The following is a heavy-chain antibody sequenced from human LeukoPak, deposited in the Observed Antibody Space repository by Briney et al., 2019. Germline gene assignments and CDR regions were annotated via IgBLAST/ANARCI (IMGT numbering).Heavy chain of an antibody. J-gene: IGHJ4*02. CDR3: ARGVLREQQLGLDY. Sequence: EASVKVSCKASGYTFTSYAIHWVRQAPGQRLEWMGWINAGNGNTQYSQKFQGRVTITRDTSASTAYVELSSLRSEDTAVYYCARGVLREQQLGLDYWGQGTLVTVSS. CDR1: GYTFTSYA. V-gene: IGHV1-3*01. CDR2: INAGNGNT. D-gene: IGHD6-13*01.